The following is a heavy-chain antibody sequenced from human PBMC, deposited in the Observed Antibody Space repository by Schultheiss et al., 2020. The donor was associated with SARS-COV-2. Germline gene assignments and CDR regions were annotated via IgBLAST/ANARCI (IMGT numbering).Heavy chain of an antibody. J-gene: IGHJ4*02. V-gene: IGHV4-34*01. CDR3: ANRGATVGATTFDY. CDR2: INHSGST. CDR1: GGSISSYY. D-gene: IGHD1-26*01. Sequence: SETLSLTCTVSGGSISSYYWSWIRQPPGKGLEWIGEINHSGSTNYNPSLKSRVTISVDTSKNQFSLKLSSVTAEDTAVYYCANRGATVGATTFDYWGQGTLVTVSS.